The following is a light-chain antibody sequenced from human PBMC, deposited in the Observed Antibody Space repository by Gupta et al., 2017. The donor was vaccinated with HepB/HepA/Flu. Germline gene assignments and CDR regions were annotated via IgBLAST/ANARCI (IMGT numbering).Light chain of an antibody. CDR3: QQRLNWPLT. CDR1: QSVSSH. CDR2: DAS. J-gene: IGKJ4*01. V-gene: IGKV3-11*01. Sequence: EIVLTQSPGTLSLSQGERGTLSCRASQSVSSHLAWYQQTPGQAPRLLIYDASNRATGIPARFSGSGFGTDFTLTISSVEPEDFADYYCQQRLNWPLTFGGGTQVEI.